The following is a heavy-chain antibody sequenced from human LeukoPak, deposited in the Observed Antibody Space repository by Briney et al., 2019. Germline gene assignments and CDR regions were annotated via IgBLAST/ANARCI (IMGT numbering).Heavy chain of an antibody. Sequence: GASVKVSCKASGHIFTSYYIHWVRQAPGQGLQWLGVINPIGASTIYAQNFQGRVTMTRDTSTSTVYMELSSLRSEDTAVYYCARSQYLLNRDALDIWGQGKMVTVSS. CDR3: ARSQYLLNRDALDI. J-gene: IGHJ3*02. D-gene: IGHD1-14*01. V-gene: IGHV1-46*01. CDR1: GHIFTSYY. CDR2: INPIGAST.